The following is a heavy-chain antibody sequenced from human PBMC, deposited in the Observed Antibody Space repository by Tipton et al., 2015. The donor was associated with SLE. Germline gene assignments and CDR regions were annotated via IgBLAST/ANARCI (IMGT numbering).Heavy chain of an antibody. CDR2: IFPRDSDT. J-gene: IGHJ6*03. V-gene: IGHV5-51*01. Sequence: QLVQSGAEVKKPGESLKISCKGSGSSFSNYWIGWVRQMPGKGLEWMGIIFPRDSDTRYSPSFQGQVVISADKSISTAYLQWRSLKASDTAIYYCARHGGERWLPNYFYYYMDVWGKGTTVTVSS. CDR1: GSSFSNYW. CDR3: ARHGGERWLPNYFYYYMDV. D-gene: IGHD5-24*01.